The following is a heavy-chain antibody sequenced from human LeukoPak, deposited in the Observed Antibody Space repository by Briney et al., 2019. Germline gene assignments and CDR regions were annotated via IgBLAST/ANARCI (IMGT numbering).Heavy chain of an antibody. V-gene: IGHV3-9*01. J-gene: IGHJ3*02. CDR1: GFTFDDYA. CDR2: ISWNSGSI. CDR3: AKDPYSGSYAGGTAFDI. Sequence: GGSLRLSCAASGFTFDDYAMHWVRQAPEKGLEWVSGISWNSGSIGYADSVKGRFSISRDNAKNSLYLQMNSLRAEDTALYYCAKDPYSGSYAGGTAFDIWGQGTMVTVSS. D-gene: IGHD1-26*01.